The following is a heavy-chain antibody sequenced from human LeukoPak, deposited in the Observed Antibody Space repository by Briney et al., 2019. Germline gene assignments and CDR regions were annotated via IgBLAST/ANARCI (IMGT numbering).Heavy chain of an antibody. CDR3: ARPTGSSSPYYFDS. V-gene: IGHV3-7*01. Sequence: GGSLRLSCAASGFTFSSYWMSWVRQAPGKGLEWVANIKQDGSEKYYVDSVKGRFTISRDNAKNSLYLQMNSLRAEDTAVYYGARPTGSSSPYYFDSWGQGTLVTVSS. D-gene: IGHD6-6*01. J-gene: IGHJ4*02. CDR2: IKQDGSEK. CDR1: GFTFSSYW.